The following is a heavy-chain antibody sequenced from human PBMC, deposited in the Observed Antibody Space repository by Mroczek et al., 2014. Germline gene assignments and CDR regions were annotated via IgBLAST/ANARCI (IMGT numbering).Heavy chain of an antibody. D-gene: IGHD3-22*01. CDR1: GGTFSSYT. J-gene: IGHJ4*02. CDR2: IIPILGIA. V-gene: IGHV1-69*09. Sequence: QVQLVESGAEVKKPGSSVKVSCKASGGTFSSYTISWVRQAPGQGLEWMGRIIPILGIANYAQKFQGRVTITADKSTSTAYMELSSLRSEDTAVYYCARAPTYYYDMSGFGATDYWGQGTLVTRLL. CDR3: ARAPTYYYDMSGFGATDY.